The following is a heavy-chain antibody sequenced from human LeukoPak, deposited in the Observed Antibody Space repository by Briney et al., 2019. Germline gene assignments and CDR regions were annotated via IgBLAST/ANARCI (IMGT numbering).Heavy chain of an antibody. J-gene: IGHJ4*02. CDR3: ASDSGSYWGVDY. D-gene: IGHD1-26*01. CDR1: GGSISSYY. V-gene: IGHV4-59*12. CDR2: IYYSGST. Sequence: PSETLSLTCTVSGGSISSYYWSWIRQPPGKGLEWIGYIYYSGSTNYNPSLKSRVTISVDTSKNQFSLKLSSVTAADTAVYYCASDSGSYWGVDYWGQGTLVTVSS.